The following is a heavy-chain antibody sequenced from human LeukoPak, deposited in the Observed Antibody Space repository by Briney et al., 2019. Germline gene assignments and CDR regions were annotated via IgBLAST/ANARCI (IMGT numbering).Heavy chain of an antibody. CDR3: ARLYYDFWSGYYGYYMDV. V-gene: IGHV4-31*03. Sequence: PSQTLSLTCTVSGGSISSGGYYWSWIRQHPGKGLEWIGYIYYSGSTYYNPSLKSRVTISVDTSKNQFSLKLSSVTAADTAVYYCARLYYDFWSGYYGYYMDVWGKGTTVTVSS. CDR1: GGSISSGGYY. CDR2: IYYSGST. D-gene: IGHD3-3*01. J-gene: IGHJ6*03.